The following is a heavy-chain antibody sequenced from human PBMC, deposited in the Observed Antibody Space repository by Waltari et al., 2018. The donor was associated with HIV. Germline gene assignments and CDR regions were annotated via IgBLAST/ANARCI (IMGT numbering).Heavy chain of an antibody. J-gene: IGHJ6*02. V-gene: IGHV1-18*01. CDR3: ARDSPTIVVVPAANYGMDV. CDR1: GYTFTSYV. CDR2: ISAYNGNT. D-gene: IGHD2-2*01. Sequence: QVQLVQSGAEVKKPGASVKVSCKASGYTFTSYVISWVRQAPGQGLEWMGWISAYNGNTNYAQKLQGRVTMTTDTSTSTAYMELRSLRSDDTAVYYCARDSPTIVVVPAANYGMDVWGQGTTVTVSS.